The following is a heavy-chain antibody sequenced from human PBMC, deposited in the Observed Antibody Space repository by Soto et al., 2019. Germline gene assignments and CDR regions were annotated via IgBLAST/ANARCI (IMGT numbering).Heavy chain of an antibody. CDR2: MNPNSGNT. CDR1: GYTFTSYD. D-gene: IGHD6-25*01. Sequence: QVQLVQSGAEVKKPGASVKVSCKASGYTFTSYDISWVRQATGQGLEWMGWMNPNSGNTGFAQKFQGRVTMTRDTSISTAYMRRSSLRSEDTAVYYGARERAHYGMDVWGQATTVTVSS. J-gene: IGHJ6*02. CDR3: ARERAHYGMDV. V-gene: IGHV1-8*01.